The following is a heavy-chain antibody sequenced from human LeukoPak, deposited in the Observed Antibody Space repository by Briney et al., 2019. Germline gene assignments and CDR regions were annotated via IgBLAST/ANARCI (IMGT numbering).Heavy chain of an antibody. CDR2: INPNSGGT. D-gene: IGHD4-17*01. Sequence: ASVKVSCKASGYTFTGYYMDWVRQAPGQGLEWMGWINPNSGGTNYAQKFQGRVTMTRDTSISTAYMELSRLRSDDTAVYYCARVESPTFISDDYGEYWCFDLWGRGTLVTVSS. CDR1: GYTFTGYY. V-gene: IGHV1-2*02. J-gene: IGHJ2*01. CDR3: ARVESPTFISDDYGEYWCFDL.